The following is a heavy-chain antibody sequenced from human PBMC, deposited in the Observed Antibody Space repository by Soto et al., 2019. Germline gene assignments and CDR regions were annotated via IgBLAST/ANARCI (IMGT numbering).Heavy chain of an antibody. V-gene: IGHV4-4*02. J-gene: IGHJ4*02. CDR2: IYHSGST. CDR1: GGSISSSNW. Sequence: PSETLSLTCSVPGGSISSSNWWSWVRQPPGKGLEWIGEIYHSGSTNYNPSLKSRVTISVDKSKNQFSLKLSSVTAADTAVYYCARDRRAAGRPPHFDYWGQGTLVTVSS. CDR3: ARDRRAAGRPPHFDY. D-gene: IGHD6-13*01.